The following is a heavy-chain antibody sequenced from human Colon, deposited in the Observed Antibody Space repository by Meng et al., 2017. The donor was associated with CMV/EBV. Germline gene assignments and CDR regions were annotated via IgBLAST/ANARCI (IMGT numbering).Heavy chain of an antibody. D-gene: IGHD1-1*01. CDR1: GFVFRNHA. CDR2: VSDTATGS. V-gene: IGHV3-23*01. Sequence: GESLKISCVASGFVFRNHAMSWVRQAPGRGLEWVSTVSDTATGSNYADSVRGRFTISRDNSKNTLFLQMNSLRAEDTAVYYCAKRRGNSYYYDMDVWGQGTTVTVSS. CDR3: AKRRGNSYYYDMDV. J-gene: IGHJ6*02.